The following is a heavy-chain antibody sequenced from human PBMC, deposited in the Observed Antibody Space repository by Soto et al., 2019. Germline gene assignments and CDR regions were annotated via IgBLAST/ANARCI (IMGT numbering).Heavy chain of an antibody. CDR3: AAVHYYDSSGYLNY. D-gene: IGHD3-22*01. CDR1: GYTFTGYY. V-gene: IGHV1-58*02. Sequence: SVKVSCKASGYTFTGYYMHWVRQAPGQGLEWMGWIVVGSGNTNYAQKFQERVTITRDMSTSTAYMELSSLRSEDTAVYYCAAVHYYDSSGYLNYWGQGTLVTVSS. J-gene: IGHJ4*02. CDR2: IVVGSGNT.